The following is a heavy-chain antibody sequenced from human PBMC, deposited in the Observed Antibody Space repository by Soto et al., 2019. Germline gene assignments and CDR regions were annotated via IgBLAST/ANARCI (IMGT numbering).Heavy chain of an antibody. D-gene: IGHD2-8*02. CDR1: GYTFTGYY. Sequence: ASVKVSCKASGYTFTGYYMHWVRQAPGQGLEWMGWINPNSGGTNYAQKFQGRVTMTRDTSISTAYMELSRLRSDDTAVYYCARDTVVYATNWFDPWGQGTLVTVSS. CDR2: INPNSGGT. CDR3: ARDTVVYATNWFDP. V-gene: IGHV1-2*02. J-gene: IGHJ5*02.